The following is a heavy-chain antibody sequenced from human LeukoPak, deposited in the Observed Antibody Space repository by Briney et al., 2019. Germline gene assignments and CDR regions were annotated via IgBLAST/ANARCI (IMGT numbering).Heavy chain of an antibody. CDR1: GGSISSYY. D-gene: IGHD1-14*01. Sequence: SETLSLTCTVSGGSISSYYWSWIRQPPGKGLEWIGDIYYSGSTNYNPSLKSRVTISVDTSKNQFSLKLSSVTAADTAVYYCARDSSQTLTTPPRDWGQGTLVTVSS. CDR3: ARDSSQTLTTPPRD. CDR2: IYYSGST. J-gene: IGHJ4*02. V-gene: IGHV4-59*01.